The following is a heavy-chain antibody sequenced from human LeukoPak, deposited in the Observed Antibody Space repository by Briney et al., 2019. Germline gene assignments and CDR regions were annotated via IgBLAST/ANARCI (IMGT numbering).Heavy chain of an antibody. Sequence: SETLSLTCTVSGDSFSSHYWGWVRQPPGRGLEWIGYVSYIGSTNYNPSLKSRVTISVDTSKNQFSLKLSSVTAADTAVYYCARDPTTVTKGLDIWGQGTMVTVSS. CDR2: VSYIGST. CDR1: GDSFSSHY. V-gene: IGHV4-59*11. CDR3: ARDPTTVTKGLDI. J-gene: IGHJ3*02. D-gene: IGHD4-17*01.